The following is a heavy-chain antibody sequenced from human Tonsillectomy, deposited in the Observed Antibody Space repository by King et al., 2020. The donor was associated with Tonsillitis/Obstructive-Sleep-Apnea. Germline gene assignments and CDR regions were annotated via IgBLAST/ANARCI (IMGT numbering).Heavy chain of an antibody. J-gene: IGHJ3*02. CDR1: GGSINSY. V-gene: IGHV4-59*01. CDR2: VHYSGST. D-gene: IGHD1-1*01. Sequence: QLQESGPRLVKPSETLSLTCSVSGGSINSYWSWIRQPPGKGLEWIGYVHYSGSTKHNPSLKSRVTISIDTSMNQFSLTLSSVTAADPAVYYCARDRPHTSRRYRRPGFDIWGQGTIVTVSS. CDR3: ARDRPHTSRRYRRPGFDI.